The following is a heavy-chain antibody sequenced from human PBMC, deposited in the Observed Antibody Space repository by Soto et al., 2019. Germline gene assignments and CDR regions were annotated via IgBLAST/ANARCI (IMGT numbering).Heavy chain of an antibody. CDR3: ARGGILRDYYYYYGMDV. J-gene: IGHJ6*02. CDR1: GGSISGYY. V-gene: IGHV4-4*07. CDR2: IYTSGST. Sequence: SEALSLTCTVSGGSISGYYWSWIRQPAWRGLEWIGRIYTSGSTNYNPSLKSRVTMSVDTSKNQFSLKLSRLRSDDTAVYYCARGGILRDYYYYYGMDVWGQGTTVTVSS.